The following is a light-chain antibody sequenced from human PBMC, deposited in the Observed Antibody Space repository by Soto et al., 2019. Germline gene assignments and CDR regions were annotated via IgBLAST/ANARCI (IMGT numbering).Light chain of an antibody. CDR1: QSLLHSDGYLY. CDR2: LGS. J-gene: IGKJ1*01. CDR3: MQARQTPRT. V-gene: IGKV2-28*01. Sequence: DIVMTQSPLSLPVTPGEPVSISCRSSQSLLHSDGYLYLDWYLQKPGQSPQVLIYLGSNRASGVPDRFSGSGSGTDFTLKISRVEAEDVGLYYCMQARQTPRTFGQGTKVEIK.